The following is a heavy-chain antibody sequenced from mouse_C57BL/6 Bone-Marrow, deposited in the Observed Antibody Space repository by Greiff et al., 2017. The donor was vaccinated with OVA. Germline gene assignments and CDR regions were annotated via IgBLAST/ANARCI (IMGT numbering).Heavy chain of an antibody. V-gene: IGHV1-81*01. D-gene: IGHD1-1*01. Sequence: VQLQQSGAELARPGASVKLSCKASGYTFTSHGISWVKQRTGQGLEWIGEIYPRSGNTYYNEKFKGKATLTADKSSSTAYMELRSLTSEDSAVYFCARAFGYYYGSSYWYFDVWGTGTTVTVSS. J-gene: IGHJ1*03. CDR3: ARAFGYYYGSSYWYFDV. CDR2: IYPRSGNT. CDR1: GYTFTSHG.